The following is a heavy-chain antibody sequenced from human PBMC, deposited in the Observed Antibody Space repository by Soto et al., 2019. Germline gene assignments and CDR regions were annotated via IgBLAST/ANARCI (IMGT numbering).Heavy chain of an antibody. Sequence: EVQLPQSGGGLVQPGGSLRLSCAASGFTFSNFAMRWVRQAPGKGLEWVSDISGSGGSTYYAESVKGRFTISRDNSKNTLFLQMNSLRVEDTAVYYCAKDIVAVGGYETFDFWGQGTMVTVSS. CDR3: AKDIVAVGGYETFDF. J-gene: IGHJ4*02. CDR1: GFTFSNFA. CDR2: ISGSGGST. V-gene: IGHV3-23*01. D-gene: IGHD5-12*01.